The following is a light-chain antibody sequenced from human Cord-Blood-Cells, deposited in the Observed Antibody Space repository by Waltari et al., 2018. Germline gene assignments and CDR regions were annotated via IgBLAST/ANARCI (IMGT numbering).Light chain of an antibody. CDR1: SSAVGSYNL. CDR3: CSYAGSSTWV. J-gene: IGLJ3*02. CDR2: EGS. V-gene: IGLV2-23*01. Sequence: QSALTQPASVSGSPGQSITISCTGTSSAVGSYNLVSWYQQHPGKAPKLMIYEGSKRPSWFSNRFSGSKAVNTASLTISGLQAEDEADYYCCSYAGSSTWVFGGGTKLTVL.